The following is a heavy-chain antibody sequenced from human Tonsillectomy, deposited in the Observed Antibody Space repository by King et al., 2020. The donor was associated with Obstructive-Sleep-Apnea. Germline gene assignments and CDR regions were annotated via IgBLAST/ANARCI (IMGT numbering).Heavy chain of an antibody. J-gene: IGHJ4*02. CDR2: ITSSRNTI. D-gene: IGHD5-12*01. Sequence: VQLVESGGGLVQPGGSLRLSCAASGFTFSSYSMNWVRQAPGKGLEWCSYITSSRNTIYYADSVRGRFTISRDNAKNSLYLQMNSLRAEDTAVYYCAGDSGDSGYDSRPIWGQGILVTVSS. V-gene: IGHV3-48*04. CDR3: AGDSGDSGYDSRPI. CDR1: GFTFSSYS.